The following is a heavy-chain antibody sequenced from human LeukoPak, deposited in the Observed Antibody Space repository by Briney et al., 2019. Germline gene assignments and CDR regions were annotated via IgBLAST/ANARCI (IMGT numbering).Heavy chain of an antibody. CDR3: ARSARWLRLWEATVTKYFDY. V-gene: IGHV4-34*01. D-gene: IGHD4-17*01. CDR2: INHSGST. CDR1: GGSLSGYY. Sequence: RASETLSLTCAVYGGSLSGYYWSWIRQPPGKGLEWIGEINHSGSTNYNPSLKSRVTISVDTSKNQFSLKLSSVTAADTAVYYCARSARWLRLWEATVTKYFDYWGQGTLVTVSS. J-gene: IGHJ4*02.